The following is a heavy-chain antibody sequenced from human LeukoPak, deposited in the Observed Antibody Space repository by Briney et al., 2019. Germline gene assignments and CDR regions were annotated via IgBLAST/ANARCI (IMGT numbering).Heavy chain of an antibody. CDR1: GFTFSSYS. J-gene: IGHJ3*02. Sequence: GGSLRLSCAVSGFTFSSYSMNWVRQAPGKGLEWVSSISSSSSYIYYADSVKGRFTISRDNAKNSLYLQMNSLRAEDTAVYYCARALSGSFSFDIWGQGTMVTVSS. CDR2: ISSSSSYI. D-gene: IGHD1-26*01. V-gene: IGHV3-21*01. CDR3: ARALSGSFSFDI.